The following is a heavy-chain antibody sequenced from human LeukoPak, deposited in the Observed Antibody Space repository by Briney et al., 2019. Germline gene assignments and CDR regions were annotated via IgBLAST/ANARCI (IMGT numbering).Heavy chain of an antibody. V-gene: IGHV3-9*01. CDR2: ISWNSGSI. D-gene: IGHD3-9*01. CDR1: GFTFDDYA. J-gene: IGHJ4*02. CDR3: AKARGDILTGYYDY. Sequence: PGGSLRLSCAASGFTFDDYAMHWVRQAPGKGLEWVSGISWNSGSIGYADSVKGRFTISRDNAKNSLYLQMNSLRAEDTALYYCAKARGDILTGYYDYWGQGTLVTVSS.